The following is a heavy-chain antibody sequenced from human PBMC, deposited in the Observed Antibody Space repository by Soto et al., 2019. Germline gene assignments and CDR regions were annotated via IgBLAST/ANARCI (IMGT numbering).Heavy chain of an antibody. J-gene: IGHJ4*02. V-gene: IGHV3-48*02. Sequence: EVQLVNSGGGVVQPGGSLRLSCVASGFTFSSYGMNWVRQAPGKGLEWVSYISSGPVTTNYADSVKGRFTISRDNAKSSLYLQLNSLRDDDTAVYYCARGGAGHPDYWGQGTLVIVSS. D-gene: IGHD6-13*01. CDR2: ISSGPVTT. CDR1: GFTFSSYG. CDR3: ARGGAGHPDY.